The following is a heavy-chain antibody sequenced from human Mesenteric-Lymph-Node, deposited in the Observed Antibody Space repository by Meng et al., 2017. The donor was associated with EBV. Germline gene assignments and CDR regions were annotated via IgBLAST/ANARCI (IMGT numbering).Heavy chain of an antibody. J-gene: IGHJ5*02. CDR1: GGSLSGYY. CDR2: VDHRGST. V-gene: IGHV4-34*02. D-gene: IGHD3-22*01. CDR3: ARAQWRRGYGLFLTKGDSFDP. Sequence: HVHQQQWGAGLLKPSGTLSPTRAVYGGSLSGYYWHWIRQPPGKGLEWIGEVDHRGSTNYNPSLKSRVTISLDTSKNQFSLKLTSVTAADTAVYYCARAQWRRGYGLFLTKGDSFDPWGQGTLVTVSS.